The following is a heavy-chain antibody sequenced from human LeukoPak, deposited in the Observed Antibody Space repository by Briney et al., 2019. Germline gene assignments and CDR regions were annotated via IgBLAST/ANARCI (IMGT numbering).Heavy chain of an antibody. Sequence: SEALSLTCTVSGGSISSYYWGWIRQPPGGGLEWIGSIFYSGSTNYNPSLKSRLTIAVDTSKNQFSLKLTSLAAADTAVYYCSRQWSNFWSEYWGQGTLVTVSS. V-gene: IGHV4-59*08. CDR1: GGSISSYY. CDR2: IFYSGST. D-gene: IGHD3-3*01. CDR3: SRQWSNFWSEY. J-gene: IGHJ4*02.